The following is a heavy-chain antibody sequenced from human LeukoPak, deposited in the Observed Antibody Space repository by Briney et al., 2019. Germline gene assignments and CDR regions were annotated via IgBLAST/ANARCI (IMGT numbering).Heavy chain of an antibody. Sequence: GDLRLSCAASGFTFSSHTMTWVRQAPGKGLEWVSGIFGSGGSTYYADSVKGRFTISRDNSKNTLYLQMNSLRAEDTAVYYCARVGDWSDYYGMDAWGQGTTVSVSS. V-gene: IGHV3-23*01. CDR1: GFTFSSHT. CDR3: ARVGDWSDYYGMDA. D-gene: IGHD3-16*01. CDR2: IFGSGGST. J-gene: IGHJ6*02.